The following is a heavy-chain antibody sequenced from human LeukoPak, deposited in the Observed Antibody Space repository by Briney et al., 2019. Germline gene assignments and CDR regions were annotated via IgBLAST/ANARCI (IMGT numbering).Heavy chain of an antibody. V-gene: IGHV3-23*01. J-gene: IGHJ4*02. CDR1: GFTFSSYA. CDR2: ISGSGGST. Sequence: GGSLRLSCAASGFTFSSYAMSWVRQAPGKGLEWVSAISGSGGSTYYADSVKGRFTISRDNSKNTLYLQMNSLRAEDTAVFYCARSTYYYDSSGYDYWGQGALVTVSS. D-gene: IGHD3-22*01. CDR3: ARSTYYYDSSGYDY.